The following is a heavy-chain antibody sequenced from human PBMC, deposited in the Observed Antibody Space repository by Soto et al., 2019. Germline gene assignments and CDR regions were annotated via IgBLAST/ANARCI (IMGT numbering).Heavy chain of an antibody. D-gene: IGHD3-22*01. V-gene: IGHV3-30*18. Sequence: GGSLRLSCAASGFTFSSYGMHWVRQAPGKGLEWVAVISYDGSNKYYADSVKGRFTISRDNSKNTLYLQMNSLRAEDTAVYYCAKEGYYDSSGYPAAPFDYWGQGTLVTVSS. J-gene: IGHJ4*02. CDR2: ISYDGSNK. CDR3: AKEGYYDSSGYPAAPFDY. CDR1: GFTFSSYG.